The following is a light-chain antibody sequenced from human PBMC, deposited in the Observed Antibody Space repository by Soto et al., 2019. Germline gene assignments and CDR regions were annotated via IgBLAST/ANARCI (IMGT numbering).Light chain of an antibody. CDR2: GAS. CDR3: QQHGSSSWT. CDR1: QSVSSSY. Sequence: EIVLTQSPGTLSLSPGERATLSCRASQSVSSSYLAWYQQKPGQAPRLLIYGASSRATGIPDRFSGSGSGTDFSLTISRLEPEDFAVYYCQQHGSSSWTFGQGTKVEI. V-gene: IGKV3-20*01. J-gene: IGKJ1*01.